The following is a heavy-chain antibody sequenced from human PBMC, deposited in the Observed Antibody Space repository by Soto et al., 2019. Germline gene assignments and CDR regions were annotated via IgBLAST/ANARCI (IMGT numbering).Heavy chain of an antibody. CDR3: ARGSPKGYGTSWFDY. J-gene: IGHJ4*02. Sequence: GGSLRLSCAASRFTFNTYWMSWVRQAPGKGLEWVANIKHDGSDKYYVDSVKGRFTISRDNAENSLYLQMNSLRAEDTAVYYCARGSPKGYGTSWFDYWGQGTLVTVSS. CDR2: IKHDGSDK. CDR1: RFTFNTYW. D-gene: IGHD6-13*01. V-gene: IGHV3-7*01.